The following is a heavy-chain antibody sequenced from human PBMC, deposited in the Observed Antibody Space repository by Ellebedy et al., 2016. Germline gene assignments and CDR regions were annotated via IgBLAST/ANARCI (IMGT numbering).Heavy chain of an antibody. CDR3: ARDSRSAASGSVGYFDL. Sequence: ASVKVSCKVSGYTLTELSMHWVRQAPGKGLEWMGGFDPEDGETIYAQKFQGRVTMTEDTSTDTAYMELSSLRSDDTALYYCARDSRSAASGSVGYFDLWGRGTLVTVSS. D-gene: IGHD6-13*01. CDR2: FDPEDGET. V-gene: IGHV1-24*01. J-gene: IGHJ2*01. CDR1: GYTLTELS.